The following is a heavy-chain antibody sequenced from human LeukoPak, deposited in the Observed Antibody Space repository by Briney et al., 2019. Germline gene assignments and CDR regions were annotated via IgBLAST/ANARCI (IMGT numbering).Heavy chain of an antibody. CDR2: IYPGDSDT. J-gene: IGHJ4*02. D-gene: IGHD3-10*01. V-gene: IGHV5-51*01. CDR3: ARSSAMTYNGPRDY. CDR1: GYSFTSYW. Sequence: GESLKISCKGSGYSFTSYWIGCVRQMPGKGLEWIGIIYPGDSDTRYSPSFQGQVTISADKSISTAFLQWSSLQASDTAMYYCARSSAMTYNGPRDYWGQGTLVTVSS.